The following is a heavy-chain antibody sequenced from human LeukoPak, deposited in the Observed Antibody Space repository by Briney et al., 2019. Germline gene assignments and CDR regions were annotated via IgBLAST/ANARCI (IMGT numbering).Heavy chain of an antibody. J-gene: IGHJ4*02. CDR1: GFTFSSYS. CDR2: ISYDGSNK. D-gene: IGHD6-19*01. V-gene: IGHV3-30-3*01. CDR3: ARGGVYSSGSYYLYYFDY. Sequence: PGGSLRPSCVASGFTFSSYSMHWVRQAPGKGLEWVALISYDGSNKYYADSVKGRFTISRDNSKNTLYLQMNSLRAEDTAVYYCARGGVYSSGSYYLYYFDYWGQGTLVSVSS.